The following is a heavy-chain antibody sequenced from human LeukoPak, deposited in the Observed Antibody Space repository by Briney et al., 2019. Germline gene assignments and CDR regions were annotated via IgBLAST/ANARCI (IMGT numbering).Heavy chain of an antibody. J-gene: IGHJ6*03. CDR3: ARESSTIVRGVLEGYYYYYYMDV. Sequence: SETLSLTCTVSGGSISSYYWSWIRQSAGKGLEWIGRIYTSGSTNYNPSLKSRVTMSVDTSKNQFSLKLSAVTAADAAVYYCARESSTIVRGVLEGYYYYYYMDVWGKGTTVTISS. CDR1: GGSISSYY. D-gene: IGHD3-10*01. V-gene: IGHV4-4*07. CDR2: IYTSGST.